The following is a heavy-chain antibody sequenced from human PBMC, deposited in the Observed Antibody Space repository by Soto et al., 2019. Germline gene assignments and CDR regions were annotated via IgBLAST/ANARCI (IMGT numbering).Heavy chain of an antibody. CDR3: AKQQGPFWSGYYTGLGSSYYYYGMDV. V-gene: IGHV1-69*01. Sequence: QVQLVQSGAEVKKPGSSVKVSCKASGGTFSSYAISWVRQAPGQGLEWMGGIIPIFGTANYAQKFQGRVTITADESTSTAYMELSSLRSEDTAVYYCAKQQGPFWSGYYTGLGSSYYYYGMDVWGQGTTVTVSS. J-gene: IGHJ6*02. CDR1: GGTFSSYA. D-gene: IGHD3-3*01. CDR2: IIPIFGTA.